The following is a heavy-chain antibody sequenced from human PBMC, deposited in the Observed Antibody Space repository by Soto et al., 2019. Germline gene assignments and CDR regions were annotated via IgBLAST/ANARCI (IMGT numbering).Heavy chain of an antibody. Sequence: GESLKISCKGSGYSFTSYWIGWVSQMPGKGLEWMGIIYPGDSDTRYSPSFQGKVTISADKSISTAYLQWSSLKASDTAMYYCARHLTYYYDSSGYYYCYYMDVWGKGTTVTVSS. J-gene: IGHJ6*03. V-gene: IGHV5-51*01. D-gene: IGHD3-22*01. CDR1: GYSFTSYW. CDR3: ARHLTYYYDSSGYYYCYYMDV. CDR2: IYPGDSDT.